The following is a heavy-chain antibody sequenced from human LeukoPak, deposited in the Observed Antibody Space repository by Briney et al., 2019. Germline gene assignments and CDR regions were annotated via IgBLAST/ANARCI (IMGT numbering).Heavy chain of an antibody. J-gene: IGHJ4*02. D-gene: IGHD5-24*01. V-gene: IGHV4-59*08. Sequence: SETLSLTCTVSGGSISSYYWSWIRQPPGKGLEWIGYIYYSGSTNYNPSLKSRVTMSVDMSKSQFSLKLSSVTAADTAVYYCARSVEMATIPFDFWGRGTLVTVSS. CDR3: ARSVEMATIPFDF. CDR1: GGSISSYY. CDR2: IYYSGST.